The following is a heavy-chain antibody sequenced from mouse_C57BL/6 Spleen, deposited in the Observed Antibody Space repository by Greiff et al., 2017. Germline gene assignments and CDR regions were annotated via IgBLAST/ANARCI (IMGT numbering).Heavy chain of an antibody. V-gene: IGHV1-18*01. J-gene: IGHJ2*01. CDR1: GYTFTDYN. D-gene: IGHD1-1*01. Sequence: VQLQQSGPELVKPGASVKIPCKASGYTFTDYNMDWVKQSHGKSLEWIGDINPNNGGTIYNQKFKGKATLTVDKSSSTAYMELRSLTSEDTAVYYCARKNHYYSGSRCYFDYWGQGTTLTVSS. CDR2: INPNNGGT. CDR3: ARKNHYYSGSRCYFDY.